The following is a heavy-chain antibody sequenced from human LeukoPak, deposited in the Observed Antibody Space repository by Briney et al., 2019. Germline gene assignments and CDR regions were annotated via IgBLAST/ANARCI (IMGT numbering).Heavy chain of an antibody. Sequence: GRSLRLSCASSGFTFSSYGMHWVRQAPGKGLEWVAVISYDGSNKYYADSVKGRFTISRDNSKNTLYLQMNSLRAEDTAVYYCASIPGPISGSYYFGDYWGQGTLVTVSS. V-gene: IGHV3-30*03. CDR1: GFTFSSYG. CDR3: ASIPGPISGSYYFGDY. D-gene: IGHD1-26*01. J-gene: IGHJ4*02. CDR2: ISYDGSNK.